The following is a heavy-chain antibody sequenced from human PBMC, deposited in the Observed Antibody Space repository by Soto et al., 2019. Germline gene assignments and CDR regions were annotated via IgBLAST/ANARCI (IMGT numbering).Heavy chain of an antibody. Sequence: QITLKESGPTLVKPTQTLTLTCTFSGFSLSSSGVGVGWIRQPPGKALEWLTFIYWDADKRYSPSLKSRLTITKDTSKNLVVLTLTNMDPVDTPTYYCERLVVAGITYYFESWGQGTLLPVPS. D-gene: IGHD2-15*01. V-gene: IGHV2-5*02. CDR1: GFSLSSSGVG. CDR3: ERLVVAGITYYFES. CDR2: IYWDADK. J-gene: IGHJ4*02.